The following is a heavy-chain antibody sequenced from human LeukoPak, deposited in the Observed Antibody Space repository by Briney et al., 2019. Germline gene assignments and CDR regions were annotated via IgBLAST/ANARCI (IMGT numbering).Heavy chain of an antibody. CDR3: ARHGVLPMDV. D-gene: IGHD5-24*01. CDR2: INHSGST. J-gene: IGHJ6*03. Sequence: ETLSLTCAVYGGSFSGYYWSWIRQPPGKGLEWIGEINHSGSTNYNPSLKSRVTISVDTSKNQFSLKLSSVTAADTAVYYCARHGVLPMDVWGKGTTVTVSS. CDR1: GGSFSGYY. V-gene: IGHV4-34*01.